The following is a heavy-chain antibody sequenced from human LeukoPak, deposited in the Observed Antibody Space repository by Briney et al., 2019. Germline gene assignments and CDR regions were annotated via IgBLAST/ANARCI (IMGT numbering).Heavy chain of an antibody. CDR2: ISSSSYI. J-gene: IGHJ4*02. Sequence: GGSLRLSCAASGFTFSSYAMGWVRQAPGKGLEWVSSISSSSYIYYADSVKGRFTISRDNAKNSLYLQMNSLRAEDTAVYYCAREKSDFDYWGQGTLVTVSS. V-gene: IGHV3-21*01. CDR3: AREKSDFDY. CDR1: GFTFSSYA.